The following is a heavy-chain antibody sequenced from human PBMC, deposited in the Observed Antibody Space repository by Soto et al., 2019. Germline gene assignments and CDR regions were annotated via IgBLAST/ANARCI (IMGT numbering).Heavy chain of an antibody. CDR3: ARDLSNYGSGSYFNYFDY. V-gene: IGHV3-48*02. J-gene: IGHJ4*02. Sequence: GGSLRLSCAASGFTFSSYSMNWVRQAPGKGLEWVSYISSSSSTIYYADSVKGRFTISRDNAKNSLYLQMNSLRDEDTAVYYCARDLSNYGSGSYFNYFDYWGQGTLVTVSS. D-gene: IGHD3-10*01. CDR1: GFTFSSYS. CDR2: ISSSSSTI.